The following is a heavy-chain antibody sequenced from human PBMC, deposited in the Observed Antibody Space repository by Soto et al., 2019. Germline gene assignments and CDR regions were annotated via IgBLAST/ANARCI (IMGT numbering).Heavy chain of an antibody. CDR2: FYDGNT. D-gene: IGHD3-10*01. V-gene: IGHV4-39*01. CDR1: GGSITRRSSD. Sequence: SETLSLTCIVSGGSITRRSSDWAWIRQPPGKGLEWVGTFYDGNTYHNPSLRSRITIAVDTSKNQFSLKLNSVAAADTAFYYCATTRGLAVGGSFDYWGQGMLVTVSS. J-gene: IGHJ4*02. CDR3: ATTRGLAVGGSFDY.